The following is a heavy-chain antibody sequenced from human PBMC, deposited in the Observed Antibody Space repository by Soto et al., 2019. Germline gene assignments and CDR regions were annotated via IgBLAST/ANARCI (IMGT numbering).Heavy chain of an antibody. CDR3: ARGSGTYYDFWSGYYDYYYYYYMDV. D-gene: IGHD3-3*01. CDR1: GYTFTSYD. Sequence: ASVKVSCKASGYTFTSYDINWVRQATGQGLEWMGWMNPNSGNTGYAQKFQGRVTMTRNTSISTAYMELSSLRSEDTAVYYCARGSGTYYDFWSGYYDYYYYYYMDVWGKGTTVTVSS. J-gene: IGHJ6*03. CDR2: MNPNSGNT. V-gene: IGHV1-8*01.